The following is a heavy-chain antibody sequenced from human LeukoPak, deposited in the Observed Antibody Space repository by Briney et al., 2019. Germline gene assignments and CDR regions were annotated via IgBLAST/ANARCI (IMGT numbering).Heavy chain of an antibody. CDR1: GGSFSGYY. V-gene: IGHV3-66*01. D-gene: IGHD3-10*01. CDR2: IYSGGST. CDR3: ARGTFGESPRYYYYYYYMDV. Sequence: PSETLSLTCAVYGGSFSGYYWSWIRQPPGKGLEWVSVIYSGGSTYYADSVKGRFTISRDNSKNTLYLQMNSLRAEDTAVYYCARGTFGESPRYYYYYYYMDVWGKGTTVTISS. J-gene: IGHJ6*03.